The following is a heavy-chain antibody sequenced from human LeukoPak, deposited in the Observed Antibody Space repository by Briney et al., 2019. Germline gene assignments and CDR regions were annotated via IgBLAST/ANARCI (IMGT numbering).Heavy chain of an antibody. CDR2: INPNTGVT. CDR1: GYTFTAYY. J-gene: IGHJ4*02. CDR3: ARLTSTDGYYFDS. D-gene: IGHD5-24*01. V-gene: IGHV1-2*06. Sequence: ASVKVSCKASGYTFTAYYMHWVRQAPGQGLEWMGQINPNTGVTNYAQKFQGRVTMTRDTSISTAYMDLSRLTSDDTAVYYCARLTSTDGYYFDSWGQGTLVTVSS.